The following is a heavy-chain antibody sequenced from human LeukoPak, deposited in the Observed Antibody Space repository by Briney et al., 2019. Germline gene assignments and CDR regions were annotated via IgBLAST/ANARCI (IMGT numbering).Heavy chain of an antibody. J-gene: IGHJ4*02. CDR1: GFTFSSCE. CDR3: ATTYYYDSSGYLDY. CDR2: ISRSGNTI. V-gene: IGHV3-48*03. Sequence: GGSLRLSCAASGFTFSSCEMNWVRQAPGKGLEWVSYISRSGNTIYYADSVKGRFSISRDNAKNSLYLQMNSLRAEDTAVYYCATTYYYDSSGYLDYWGQGTLVTVSS. D-gene: IGHD3-22*01.